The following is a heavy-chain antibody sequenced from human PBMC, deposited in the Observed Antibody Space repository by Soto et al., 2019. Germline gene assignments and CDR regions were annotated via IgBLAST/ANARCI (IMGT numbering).Heavy chain of an antibody. CDR3: ARVKGGSGWYNWFDP. CDR1: GYTFTSYG. J-gene: IGHJ5*02. V-gene: IGHV1-18*01. D-gene: IGHD6-19*01. Sequence: ASVKVSCKASGYTFTSYGISWVRQAPGQGLEWMGWISAYNGNTNYAQKLQGRATMTTDTSTSTAYMELRSLRSDDTAVFYCARVKGGSGWYNWFDPWGQGTLVTVSS. CDR2: ISAYNGNT.